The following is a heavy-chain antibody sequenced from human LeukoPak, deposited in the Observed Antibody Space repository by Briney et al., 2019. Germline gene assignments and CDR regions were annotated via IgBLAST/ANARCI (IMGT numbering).Heavy chain of an antibody. D-gene: IGHD1-26*01. V-gene: IGHV3-21*01. CDR1: GFTFSSYS. J-gene: IGHJ3*01. Sequence: GGSLRLSCAASGFTFSSYSMNWVRQAPGKGLEWVSFISSSSNYIYYADLVKGRFTISRDNPKNSLYLQMNSLRAEDTAVYYCARFGGSREDAFDVWGQGTMVTVSS. CDR3: ARFGGSREDAFDV. CDR2: ISSSSNYI.